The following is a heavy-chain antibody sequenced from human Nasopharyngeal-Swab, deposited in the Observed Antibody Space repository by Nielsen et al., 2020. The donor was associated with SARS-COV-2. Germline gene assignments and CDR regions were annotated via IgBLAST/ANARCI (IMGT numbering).Heavy chain of an antibody. D-gene: IGHD3-3*01. J-gene: IGHJ4*02. CDR2: INAGNGNT. CDR3: ARSWEWGGYGAKEYYFDY. CDR1: GYTFTGYY. V-gene: IGHV1-3*01. Sequence: ASVKVSCKASGYTFTGYYMHWVRQAPGQGLEWMGWINAGNGNTKYSQKFQGRVTITRDTSASTAYMELSSLRSEDTAVYYCARSWEWGGYGAKEYYFDYWGQGTLVTVSS.